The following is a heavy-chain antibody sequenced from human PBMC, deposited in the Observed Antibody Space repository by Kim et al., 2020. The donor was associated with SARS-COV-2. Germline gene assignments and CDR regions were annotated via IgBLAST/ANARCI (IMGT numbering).Heavy chain of an antibody. Sequence: ASVKVSCKVSGYTLTELSMHWVRQAPGKGLEWMGGFDPEDGETIYAQKFQGRVTMTEDTSTDTAYMELSSLRSEDTAVYYCATDRSSADYGGNSGAFDIWGQGTMVTVSS. CDR2: FDPEDGET. J-gene: IGHJ3*02. V-gene: IGHV1-24*01. CDR1: GYTLTELS. CDR3: ATDRSSADYGGNSGAFDI. D-gene: IGHD4-17*01.